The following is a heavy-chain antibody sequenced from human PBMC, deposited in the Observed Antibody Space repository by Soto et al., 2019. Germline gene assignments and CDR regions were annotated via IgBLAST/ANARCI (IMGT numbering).Heavy chain of an antibody. D-gene: IGHD3-10*01. V-gene: IGHV4-39*01. CDR2: IYYSGST. Sequence: QLQLQESGPGLVKPSETLSLTCTVSGGSISSSSYYWGWIRQPPGKGLEWIGSIYYSGSTYYNPSLKSRVTISVDTSKNQFSLKLSSVTAADTAVYYCARHVAPRHYYGSGKYYMDVWGKGTTVTVSS. J-gene: IGHJ6*03. CDR3: ARHVAPRHYYGSGKYYMDV. CDR1: GGSISSSSYY.